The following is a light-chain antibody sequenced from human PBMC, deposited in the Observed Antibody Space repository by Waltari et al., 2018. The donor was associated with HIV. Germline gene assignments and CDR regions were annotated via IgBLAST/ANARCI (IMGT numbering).Light chain of an antibody. CDR3: LQYDSSVWT. CDR2: GTS. V-gene: IGKV3-20*01. CDR1: PSVSSSD. J-gene: IGKJ1*01. Sequence: EIELTQSPGTLSLSPGERATLSCRASPSVSSSDFAWYQQKPGQAPSLLIYGTSSRPRGIPDRCSGRGSGTDFTPTISILEPEDSVLYYCLQYDSSVWTFGQGTKVELK.